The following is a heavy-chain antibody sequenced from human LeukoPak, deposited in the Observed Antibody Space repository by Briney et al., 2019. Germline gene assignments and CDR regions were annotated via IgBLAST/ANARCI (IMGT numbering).Heavy chain of an antibody. CDR1: GYTFTTYY. J-gene: IGHJ5*02. V-gene: IGHV1-46*01. CDR3: AREAPAEFRFGP. D-gene: IGHD2-2*01. Sequence: ASVKVSCKASGYTFTTYYIHWVRLAPGQGLEWMGIINPGGGNTNYAQKFQGRVTMTRDTSRSTVYMELSSLRSEDTAVYYCAREAPAEFRFGPWGQGTLVTVSS. CDR2: INPGGGNT.